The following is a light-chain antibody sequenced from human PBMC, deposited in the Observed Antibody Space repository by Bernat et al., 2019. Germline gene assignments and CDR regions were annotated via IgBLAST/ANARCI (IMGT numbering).Light chain of an antibody. V-gene: IGKV2-40*01. Sequence: DIVMTQTPLSLPVTLGEPASISCRSSQSLLDSEDGNTYLDWYLQKPGQSPQLLIYEVSKRASGVPERFSGSGSDTDFTLKISRVEAEDVGVYYCMQALEYPRTFGQGTKVEIK. J-gene: IGKJ1*01. CDR1: QSLLDSEDGNTY. CDR2: EVS. CDR3: MQALEYPRT.